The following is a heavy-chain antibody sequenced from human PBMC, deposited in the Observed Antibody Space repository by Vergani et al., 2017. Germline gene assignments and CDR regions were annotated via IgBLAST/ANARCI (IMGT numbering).Heavy chain of an antibody. CDR3: ARARSRPRSAILYYYYGMDV. D-gene: IGHD3-9*01. Sequence: QVQLQQWGAGLLKPSETLSLTCAVYGGSFSGYYWSWIRQPPGKGLEWIGEINHSGSTNYNPSLKSRVTISVDTSKNQFSLKLSPVTAADTAVYYCARARSRPRSAILYYYYGMDVWGQG. V-gene: IGHV4-34*01. CDR1: GGSFSGYY. CDR2: INHSGST. J-gene: IGHJ6*02.